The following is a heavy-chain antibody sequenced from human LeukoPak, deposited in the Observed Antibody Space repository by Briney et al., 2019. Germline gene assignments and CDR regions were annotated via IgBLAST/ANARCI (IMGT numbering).Heavy chain of an antibody. Sequence: SETLSLTCAVYGGSFSGYYWSWIRQPPGKVLEWIGEINHSGSTNSNPSITSRVTISVDTAKIQFSLKLSSVTAADTAVYYCARVYFLPDYDFWSGYPEVWGQGTLVTVSS. J-gene: IGHJ4*02. V-gene: IGHV4-34*01. D-gene: IGHD3-3*01. CDR3: ARVYFLPDYDFWSGYPEV. CDR1: GGSFSGYY. CDR2: INHSGST.